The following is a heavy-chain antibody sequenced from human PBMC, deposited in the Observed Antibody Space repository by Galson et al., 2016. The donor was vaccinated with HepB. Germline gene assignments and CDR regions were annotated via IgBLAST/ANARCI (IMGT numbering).Heavy chain of an antibody. CDR2: FYSGDTT. V-gene: IGHV3-53*01. CDR3: AGIVYWGGVYDI. D-gene: IGHD2-21*01. CDR1: RFTVGSNY. J-gene: IGHJ3*02. Sequence: SLRLSCAASRFTVGSNYMSWVRQAPGKGLEWVSVFYSGDTTYYADSVKGRFTISRDNSKNALYLQMNILRAEETAVYYCAGIVYWGGVYDIWGQGTMFTVSS.